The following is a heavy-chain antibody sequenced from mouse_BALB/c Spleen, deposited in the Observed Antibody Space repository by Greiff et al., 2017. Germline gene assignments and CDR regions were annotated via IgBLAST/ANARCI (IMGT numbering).Heavy chain of an antibody. D-gene: IGHD2-10*01. CDR3: TRCPAYYGTHYAMDD. V-gene: IGHV1S22*01. Sequence: LQQPGSELVRPGASVKLSCKASGYTFTSYWMHWVKQRPGQGLEWIGNIYPGSGSTNYDEKFKSKATLTVDTSSSTAYMQLSSLSAEDSAVYYCTRCPAYYGTHYAMDDWGQGTSVTVSS. J-gene: IGHJ4*01. CDR1: GYTFTSYW. CDR2: IYPGSGST.